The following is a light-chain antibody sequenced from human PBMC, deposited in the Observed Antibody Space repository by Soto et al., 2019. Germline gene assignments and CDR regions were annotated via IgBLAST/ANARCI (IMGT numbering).Light chain of an antibody. J-gene: IGKJ4*01. CDR3: QQRGNWPLT. CDR1: QSVITY. CDR2: DTS. V-gene: IGKV3-11*01. Sequence: EIVLTQSPATLSLSPGERATLSCRASQSVITYLAWYQQKPGQAPRLLIYDTSSRATGIPARFTGSGSGTEFTLTISSLEPEDFAVYYCQQRGNWPLTFGGGTKVEIK.